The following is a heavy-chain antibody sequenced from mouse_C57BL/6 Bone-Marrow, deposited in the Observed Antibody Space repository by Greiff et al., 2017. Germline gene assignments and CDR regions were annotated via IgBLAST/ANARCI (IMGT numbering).Heavy chain of an antibody. J-gene: IGHJ2*01. CDR1: GFTFSSYA. D-gene: IGHD1-1*01. CDR2: ISDGGSYT. V-gene: IGHV5-4*01. Sequence: DVKLVESGGGLVKPGGSLKLSCAASGFTFSSYAMSWVRQTPEKRLEWVATISDGGSYTYYPDNVKGRFTISRDNAKNNLYLQMSHLKSEDTAMYYCARDDGSSYGFDYWGQGTTLTVSS. CDR3: ARDDGSSYGFDY.